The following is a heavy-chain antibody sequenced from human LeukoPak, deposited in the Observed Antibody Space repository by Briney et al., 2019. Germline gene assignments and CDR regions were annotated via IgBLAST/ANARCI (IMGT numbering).Heavy chain of an antibody. CDR2: ISSSSSYI. CDR3: ARAGYGGNSYFDL. D-gene: IGHD4-23*01. Sequence: GGSLRLSCAASGFTFSSYSMNWVRQAPGKGLEWVSSISSSSSYIYYADSVKGRLTISRDNAKNSLYLQMNSLRTEDTAVYYCARAGYGGNSYFDLWGRGTLVTVSS. V-gene: IGHV3-21*01. J-gene: IGHJ2*01. CDR1: GFTFSSYS.